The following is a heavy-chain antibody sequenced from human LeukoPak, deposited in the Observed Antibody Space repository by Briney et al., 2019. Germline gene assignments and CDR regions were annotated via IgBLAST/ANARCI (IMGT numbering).Heavy chain of an antibody. J-gene: IGHJ6*03. CDR1: GLIFSTYW. CDR3: ARGVRGYCSRISCWGGGYYYYMDV. CDR2: IKEYGSEK. Sequence: GGSLRLSCAASGLIFSTYWMIWLREAPGERLEGVANIKEYGSEKYYVHSVKRRFTISRDNAKNSLQLQMNSLRAEDTAVYYCARGVRGYCSRISCWGGGYYYYMDVWGKGTTVTVSS. D-gene: IGHD2-2*01. V-gene: IGHV3-7*01.